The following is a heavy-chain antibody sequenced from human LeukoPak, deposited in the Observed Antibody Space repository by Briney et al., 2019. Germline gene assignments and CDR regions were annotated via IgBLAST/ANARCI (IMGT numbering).Heavy chain of an antibody. CDR3: VQEGPRGLAFDI. V-gene: IGHV3-66*01. CDR2: IYSGGST. Sequence: GGSLRLSCAASGFTVSSNYMSWVRQAPGKGLEWVSVIYSGGSTYYADSVKGRFTISRDNSKNTLYLQMDSLRAEDTAVYYCVQEGPRGLAFDIWGQGTKVTVSS. J-gene: IGHJ3*02. CDR1: GFTVSSNY.